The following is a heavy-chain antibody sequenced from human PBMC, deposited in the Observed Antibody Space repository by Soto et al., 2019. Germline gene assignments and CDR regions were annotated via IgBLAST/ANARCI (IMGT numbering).Heavy chain of an antibody. D-gene: IGHD3-10*01. CDR3: ARYGSGILFDY. J-gene: IGHJ4*02. V-gene: IGHV4-34*01. CDR2: IDHSRST. CDR1: GGSFSGYY. Sequence: QVHLQQWGAGLLKPSETLCLTCAVFGGSFSGYYWSWIRQPPGKGLEWIGEIDHSRSTNYNPSLKSRVTTSVDTSKNQFSLKLTSVTAADTAVYYCARYGSGILFDYWGQGALVTVSS.